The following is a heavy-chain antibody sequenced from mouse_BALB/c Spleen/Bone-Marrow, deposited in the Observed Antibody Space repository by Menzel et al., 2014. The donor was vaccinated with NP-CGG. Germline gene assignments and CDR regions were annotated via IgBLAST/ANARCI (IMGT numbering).Heavy chain of an antibody. J-gene: IGHJ2*01. Sequence: EVHLVESGGGLVQPGGSLKLSCAASGFTFSSYGMSWVRQTPDKRLELVASINSNGGSTYYPDSVKGRFTISRDNAKKTLSLQMSSLKSEDTAVYYCARGNYGNYVDYFDYWGRGTTLTVSS. V-gene: IGHV5-6-3*01. CDR1: GFTFSSYG. D-gene: IGHD2-1*01. CDR2: INSNGGST. CDR3: ARGNYGNYVDYFDY.